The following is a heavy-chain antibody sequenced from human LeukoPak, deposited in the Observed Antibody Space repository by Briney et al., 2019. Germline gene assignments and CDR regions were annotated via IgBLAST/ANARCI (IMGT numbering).Heavy chain of an antibody. V-gene: IGHV3-30*03. CDR3: ARCSPPFLVGKGAFDI. CDR1: GFTFSSYS. D-gene: IGHD1-26*01. J-gene: IGHJ3*02. Sequence: GGSLRLSCAASGFTFSSYSMNWVRQAPGKGLEWVASISYDGTSKYYADSVKGRFTISRDNAKNSLYLQMNSLRAEDTAVYYCARCSPPFLVGKGAFDIWGQGTMVTVSS. CDR2: ISYDGTSK.